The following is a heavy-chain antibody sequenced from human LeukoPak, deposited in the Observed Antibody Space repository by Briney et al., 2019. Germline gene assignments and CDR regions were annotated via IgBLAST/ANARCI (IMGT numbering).Heavy chain of an antibody. CDR3: ARVQTYYDFWSGYYRAWYFDL. D-gene: IGHD3-3*01. CDR2: INWNGGST. V-gene: IGHV3-20*04. CDR1: GFTFDDYG. Sequence: GGSLRLSCAASGFTFDDYGMSWVRQAPGKGLEWVSGINWNGGSTGYADSVKGRFTISRDNAKNSLYLQMNSLRAEDTALYYCARVQTYYDFWSGYYRAWYFDLWGRGTLATVSS. J-gene: IGHJ2*01.